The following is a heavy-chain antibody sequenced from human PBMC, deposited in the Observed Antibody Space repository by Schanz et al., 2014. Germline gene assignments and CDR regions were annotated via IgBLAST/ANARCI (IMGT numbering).Heavy chain of an antibody. Sequence: QVQLVQSGSELKKPGASVKVSCKASGYTFTDYHIHWVRQAPGKGLEWMGRLNPATGGANFADKFQGRVALTSDRSIESFAMELTRLTSDDTAVYYCARDWGQGYFGSPGHWGQGTLVTVSS. CDR1: GYTFTDYH. CDR2: LNPATGGA. V-gene: IGHV1-2*06. D-gene: IGHD3-10*01. CDR3: ARDWGQGYFGSPGH. J-gene: IGHJ4*02.